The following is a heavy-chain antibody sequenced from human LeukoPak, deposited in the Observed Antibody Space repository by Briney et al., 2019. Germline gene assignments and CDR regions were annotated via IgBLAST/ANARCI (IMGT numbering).Heavy chain of an antibody. CDR2: ISGSGDST. Sequence: PGGSLRLSCAASGFTVSSNYMSWVRQAPGKGLEWVSAISGSGDSTYYADSVEGRFTISRDNSKNTLYLQMNSLRGEDTAVYFCAKVTDVEMSTIGVFFDYWGQGTLVTVSS. J-gene: IGHJ4*02. CDR3: AKVTDVEMSTIGVFFDY. V-gene: IGHV3-23*01. D-gene: IGHD5-24*01. CDR1: GFTVSSNY.